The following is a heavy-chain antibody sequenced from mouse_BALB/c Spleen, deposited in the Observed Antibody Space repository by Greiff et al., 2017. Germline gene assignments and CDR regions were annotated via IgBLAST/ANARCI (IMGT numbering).Heavy chain of an antibody. V-gene: IGHV1-67*01. CDR2: ISTYNGNT. CDR1: GYTFTDYA. CDR3: ARGATVVATGKSFDY. Sequence: VQLVESGPEVVRPGVSVKISCKGSGYTFTDYAMHWVKQSHAKSLEWIGVISTYNGNTNYNQKFKGKATMTVDKSSSTAYMELARLTSEDSAIYYCARGATVVATGKSFDYWGQGTTLTVSS. J-gene: IGHJ2*01. D-gene: IGHD1-1*01.